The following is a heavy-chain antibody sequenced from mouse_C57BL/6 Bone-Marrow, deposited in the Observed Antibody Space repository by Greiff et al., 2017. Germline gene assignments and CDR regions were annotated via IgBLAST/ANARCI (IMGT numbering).Heavy chain of an antibody. CDR2: IYRGSGNT. D-gene: IGHD1-1*01. CDR3: ARTRAYYYGSSWYVDV. J-gene: IGHJ1*03. V-gene: IGHV1-76*01. Sequence: QVQLQQSGAGLVRPGASVKLSCAASGFTFTGYSITWVHQTPGQRLEWVARIYRGSGNTYYTETFKGQVTLTADKSSSTAYMQLSSLTSEDSAVYFCARTRAYYYGSSWYVDVGGTGTTVTVAS. CDR1: GFTFTGYS.